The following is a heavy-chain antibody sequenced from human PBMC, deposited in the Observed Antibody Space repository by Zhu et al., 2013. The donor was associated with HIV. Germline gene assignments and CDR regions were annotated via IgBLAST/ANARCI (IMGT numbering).Heavy chain of an antibody. J-gene: IGHJ4*02. Sequence: EVQLVESGGGLVQPGGSLRLSCAASGFTFSRHDMHWVRQVTGKGLEWVSAIGTVSDTYYPDSVKGRFTISRENAKNSLYLQMNSLRDGDTAVYYCAPVMITYLNYWGQGTLVTVSS. V-gene: IGHV3-13*01. D-gene: IGHD3-16*01. CDR3: APVMITYLNY. CDR1: GFTFSRHD. CDR2: IGTVSDT.